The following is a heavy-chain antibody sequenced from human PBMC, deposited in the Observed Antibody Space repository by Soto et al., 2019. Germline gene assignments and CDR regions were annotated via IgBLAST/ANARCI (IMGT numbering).Heavy chain of an antibody. CDR1: GYAFTTYG. Sequence: QVHLVQSGAEVKKPGASVKVSCQGSGYAFTTYGITWVRQAPGQGLEWMGWISAHNGNTNYAQKLQGRVTVTRDTSTSIAYMELRSLRYDATAVYYCARGRYGDYWGQGALVTVSS. V-gene: IGHV1-18*01. CDR2: ISAHNGNT. CDR3: ARGRYGDY. D-gene: IGHD1-1*01. J-gene: IGHJ4*02.